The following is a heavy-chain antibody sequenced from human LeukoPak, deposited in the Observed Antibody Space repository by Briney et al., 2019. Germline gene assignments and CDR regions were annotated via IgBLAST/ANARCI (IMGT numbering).Heavy chain of an antibody. CDR3: ARDVGARLPGY. D-gene: IGHD6-6*01. V-gene: IGHV4-59*01. CDR2: IYYSGST. Sequence: SETLSLTCTVSGGSISSYYWSWIRQPPGKGLEWIGYIYYSGSTNYNPSLKSRVTISVDTSKNQFSLKLSSVTAADTAVYYCARDVGARLPGYWGQGTLVTVSS. J-gene: IGHJ4*02. CDR1: GGSISSYY.